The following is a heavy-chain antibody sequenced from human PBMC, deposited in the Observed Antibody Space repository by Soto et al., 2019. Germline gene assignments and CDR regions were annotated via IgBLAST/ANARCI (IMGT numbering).Heavy chain of an antibody. V-gene: IGHV4-59*08. CDR2: IYYSGST. J-gene: IGHJ4*02. CDR1: GGSLRTYY. Sequence: SETLSLTCTVSGGSLRTYYWSWMRQPPGKGLEWIGYIYYSGSTNYNPSLKSRVTISVDTSKNQFSLKLSSVTAADTAVYYCARRYNGEYDYWGQGXLVTVSS. D-gene: IGHD1-20*01. CDR3: ARRYNGEYDY.